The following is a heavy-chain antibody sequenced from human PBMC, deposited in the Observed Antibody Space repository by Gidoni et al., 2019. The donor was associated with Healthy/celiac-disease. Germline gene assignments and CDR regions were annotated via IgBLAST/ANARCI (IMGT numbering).Heavy chain of an antibody. CDR1: GGTFSSYA. Sequence: QVQLVQSGAEVKKPGSSVKVSCKASGGTFSSYAISWVRQAPGQGLEWMGGIIPIFGTANYAQKFQGRVTITADGSTSTAYMELSSLRSEDTAVYYCAREEGLVVIGENYYYYYGMDVWGQGTTVTVSS. CDR2: IIPIFGTA. D-gene: IGHD2-15*01. V-gene: IGHV1-69*01. CDR3: AREEGLVVIGENYYYYYGMDV. J-gene: IGHJ6*02.